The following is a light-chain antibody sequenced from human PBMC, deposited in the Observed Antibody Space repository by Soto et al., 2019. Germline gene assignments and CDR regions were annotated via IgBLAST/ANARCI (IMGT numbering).Light chain of an antibody. CDR2: GAS. Sequence: EIVLTQSPGTLSSSPGERATLSCRASQSVSSSYFAWYQQKPGQAPRLLIYGASSKATGIPDRFSGSGSWTDFTLTISRLEPDEYLVYYCRQYGCSHELTFGGGTKVEIK. V-gene: IGKV3-20*01. J-gene: IGKJ4*01. CDR1: QSVSSSY. CDR3: RQYGCSHELT.